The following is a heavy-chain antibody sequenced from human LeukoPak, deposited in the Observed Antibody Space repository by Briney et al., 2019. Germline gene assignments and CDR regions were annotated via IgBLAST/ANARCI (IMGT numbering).Heavy chain of an antibody. V-gene: IGHV1-2*02. Sequence: ASVKVSCKASGYTFTNYAISWVRQAPGQGLEWMGWINPNSGGTNYAQKFQGRVTMTRDTSISTAYMELSRLRSDDTAVYYCARVVDGYIPYDYWGQGTLVTVSS. J-gene: IGHJ4*02. CDR1: GYTFTNYA. CDR2: INPNSGGT. CDR3: ARVVDGYIPYDY. D-gene: IGHD5-24*01.